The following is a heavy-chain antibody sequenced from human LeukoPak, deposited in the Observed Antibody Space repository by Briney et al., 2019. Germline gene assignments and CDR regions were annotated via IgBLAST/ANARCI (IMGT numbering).Heavy chain of an antibody. CDR2: IIPILGIA. D-gene: IGHD3-22*01. CDR1: GGTFSSYT. CDR3: ARALMIVGAFDI. Sequence: SVKVSCKASGGTFSSYTISWVRQAPRQGLEWMGRIIPILGIANYAQKFQGRVTITADKSTSTAYMELSSLRSEDTAVYYCARALMIVGAFDIWGQGTMVTVSS. V-gene: IGHV1-69*02. J-gene: IGHJ3*02.